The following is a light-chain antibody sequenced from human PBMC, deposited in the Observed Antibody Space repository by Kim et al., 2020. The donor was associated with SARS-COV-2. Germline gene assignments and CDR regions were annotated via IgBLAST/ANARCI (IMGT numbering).Light chain of an antibody. CDR1: SGRLAGKY. J-gene: IGLJ3*02. Sequence: KTVTTSCTRSSGRLAGKYVKGYRQRPGSAPACVMYEDNQRPSGVPDRFSGSIDSSSNSASLTISALKTEDEADYYCQTYDSSNHWVFGGGTQLTVL. CDR3: QTYDSSNHWV. CDR2: EDN. V-gene: IGLV6-57*03.